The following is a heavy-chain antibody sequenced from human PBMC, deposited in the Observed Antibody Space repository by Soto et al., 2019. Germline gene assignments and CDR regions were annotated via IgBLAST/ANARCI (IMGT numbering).Heavy chain of an antibody. CDR1: TVSLSSNL. CDR2: IYHSGTT. CDR3: SSQTYSYAWHH. D-gene: IGHD3-10*01. V-gene: IGHV4-4*02. J-gene: IGHJ5*02. Sequence: SETMSLTCTVSTVSLSSNLGSWVRPPPGKGLEYIGEIYHSGTTNYNPSLNGRVTMSVDKSKNHFSLDLSFVTAADTAVYYCSSQTYSYAWHHWGQGIQVTVSS.